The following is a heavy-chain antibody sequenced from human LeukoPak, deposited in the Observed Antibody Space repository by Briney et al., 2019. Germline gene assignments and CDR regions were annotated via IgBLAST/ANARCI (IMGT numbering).Heavy chain of an antibody. Sequence: SETLSLTCTVSGGSISSYYWSWIRQPPGKGLDLIGYIYYTGSTNYNPSLKSRVTISVDTSKKQFSLKLSSVTAADTAVYYCARLVGYSYPRPGSWYFDLWGRGTLVTVSS. CDR1: GGSISSYY. V-gene: IGHV4-59*08. J-gene: IGHJ2*01. CDR2: IYYTGST. D-gene: IGHD5-18*01. CDR3: ARLVGYSYPRPGSWYFDL.